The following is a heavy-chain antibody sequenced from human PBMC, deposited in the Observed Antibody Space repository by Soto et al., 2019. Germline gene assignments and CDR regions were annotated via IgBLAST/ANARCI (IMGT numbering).Heavy chain of an antibody. D-gene: IGHD6-13*01. Sequence: GGSLRLSCAASGFTFSSYSMNWVRQAPGKGLEWVSSISSSSSYIYYADSVKGRFTISRDNAKNSLYLQMNRLRAEDTAVYYCAREGEYSRSWPRVWFVPCGQGPLVTVYS. V-gene: IGHV3-21*04. CDR3: AREGEYSRSWPRVWFVP. CDR2: ISSSSSYI. CDR1: GFTFSSYS. J-gene: IGHJ5*02.